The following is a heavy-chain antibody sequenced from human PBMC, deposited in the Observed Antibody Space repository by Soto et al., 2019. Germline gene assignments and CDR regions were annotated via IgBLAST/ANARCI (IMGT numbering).Heavy chain of an antibody. V-gene: IGHV3-9*01. CDR1: GFTFDDYA. J-gene: IGHJ3*02. CDR2: ISWNSGSI. Sequence: EVQLVESGGGLVQPGRSLRLSCAASGFTFDDYAMHWVRQAPGKGLEWVSGISWNSGSICYADSVKGRFTISRDNAKNSLYLQMNSLRAEDTALYYCAKDTSSLVATISAFDIWGQGTMVTVSS. D-gene: IGHD5-12*01. CDR3: AKDTSSLVATISAFDI.